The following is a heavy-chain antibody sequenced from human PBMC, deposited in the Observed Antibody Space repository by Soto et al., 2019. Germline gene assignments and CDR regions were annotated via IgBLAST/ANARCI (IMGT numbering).Heavy chain of an antibody. CDR1: GFTFGDYA. D-gene: IGHD5-12*01. CDR2: IRSKAYGGTT. CDR3: TRVLGPSRDGYNHIGWFDP. V-gene: IGHV3-49*03. Sequence: GGSLRLSCTASGFTFGDYAMSWFRQAPGKGLEWVGFIRSKAYGGTTEYAASVKGRFTISRDDSKSIAYLQMNSLKTEDTAVYYCTRVLGPSRDGYNHIGWFDPWGQGTLVTVSS. J-gene: IGHJ5*02.